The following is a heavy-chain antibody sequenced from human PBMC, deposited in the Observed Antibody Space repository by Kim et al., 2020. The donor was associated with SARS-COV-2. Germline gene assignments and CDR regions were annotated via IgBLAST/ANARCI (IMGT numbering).Heavy chain of an antibody. CDR3: ARLYGTTIDY. J-gene: IGHJ4*02. Sequence: KSYGDSVKGRFTISRDNSRNTLYLQMNSLGAEYTAVYYCARLYGTTIDYWGQGTLVTVSS. CDR2: K. D-gene: IGHD4-17*01. V-gene: IGHV3-30*07.